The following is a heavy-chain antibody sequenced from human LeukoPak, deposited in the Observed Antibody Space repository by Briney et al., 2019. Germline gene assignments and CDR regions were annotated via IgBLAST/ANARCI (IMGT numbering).Heavy chain of an antibody. CDR2: INPNSGGT. D-gene: IGHD3-22*01. J-gene: IGHJ6*02. V-gene: IGHV1-2*06. CDR1: GGTFSSYA. CDR3: ARLYFRAYYDSSGRSSQRLLGGMDV. Sequence: GASVKVSCKASGGTFSSYAISWVRQAPGQGLEWMGRINPNSGGTNYAQKFQGRVTTTRDTSISTAYMELSRLRSDDTAVYYCARLYFRAYYDSSGRSSQRLLGGMDVWGQGTTVTVSS.